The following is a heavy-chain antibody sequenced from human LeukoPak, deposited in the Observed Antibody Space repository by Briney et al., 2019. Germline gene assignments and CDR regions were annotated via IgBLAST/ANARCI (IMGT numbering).Heavy chain of an antibody. CDR1: GFTFSTHG. V-gene: IGHV3-30*02. Sequence: PGGSLRLSCAASGFTFSTHGMHWVRQAPGKGLEWVAFIRYDGINKYYADSVKGRFTISRDNSKNTLYLQINSLRAEDTAIYYCASSVYYYYMDVWGKGTTVTVS. CDR3: ASSVYYYYMDV. CDR2: IRYDGINK. J-gene: IGHJ6*03.